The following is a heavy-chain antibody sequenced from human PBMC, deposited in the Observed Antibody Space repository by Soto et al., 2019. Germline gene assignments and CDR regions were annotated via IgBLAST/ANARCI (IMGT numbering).Heavy chain of an antibody. V-gene: IGHV3-48*03. D-gene: IGHD6-19*01. CDR2: ISSSRATI. CDR3: AREDYSSGWYHWFDP. CDR1: GSSFSSYE. Sequence: GGSLRLSCAASGSSFSSYEMNWVRQAPGKGLEWVSYISSSRATIHYADSVKGRFTISRDNAKNSLYLQMNSLRAEDTAVYYCAREDYSSGWYHWFDPWGPGTLVTVSS. J-gene: IGHJ5*02.